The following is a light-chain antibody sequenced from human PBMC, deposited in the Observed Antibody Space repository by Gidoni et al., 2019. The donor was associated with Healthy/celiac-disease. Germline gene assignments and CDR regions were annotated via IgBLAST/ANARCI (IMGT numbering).Light chain of an antibody. J-gene: IGLJ1*01. V-gene: IGLV1-44*01. CDR3: AAWDDSLNGLYV. Sequence: QSVLTQPPSASGTPGQRVTISCSGSSPNIGSNTVNWYQQLPGTAPKLLIYSNNQRPSGVPDRFSGSKSGTSASLASSGLQSEDEADYYCAAWDDSLNGLYVFGTGTKVTVL. CDR1: SPNIGSNT. CDR2: SNN.